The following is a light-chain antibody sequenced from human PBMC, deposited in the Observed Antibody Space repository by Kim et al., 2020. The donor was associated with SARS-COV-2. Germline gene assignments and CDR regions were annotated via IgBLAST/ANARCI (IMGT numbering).Light chain of an antibody. Sequence: SYELTQPPSVSVSPGQTASITCSGDKLGDKYACWYRQKPGQSPVLVIYQDSKRPSGIPERFSGSNSGNTATLTISGTQAMDEADYYCQAWDSSTAVFGGGTQLTVL. CDR3: QAWDSSTAV. V-gene: IGLV3-1*01. CDR2: QDS. J-gene: IGLJ3*02. CDR1: KLGDKY.